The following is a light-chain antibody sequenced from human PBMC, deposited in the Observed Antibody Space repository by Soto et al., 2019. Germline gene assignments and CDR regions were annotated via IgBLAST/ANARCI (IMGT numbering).Light chain of an antibody. CDR3: QQRSNWSQT. Sequence: EIVLTQSPATLSLSPGETATLSCRANQNVANYLDWYQQKPGQAPRLPIYESSNSATSIAARFSGSGSGTDFTPTISSLEPEDFAVYYCQQRSNWSQTFGHGTKVDIK. J-gene: IGKJ1*01. CDR1: QNVANY. V-gene: IGKV3-11*01. CDR2: ESS.